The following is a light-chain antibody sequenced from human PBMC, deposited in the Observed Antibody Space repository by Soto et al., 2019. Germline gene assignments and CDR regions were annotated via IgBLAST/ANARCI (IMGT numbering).Light chain of an antibody. CDR2: EVI. CDR1: SSDVGGYGY. Sequence: QSALTQPASVSGSPGQSITISCTGTSSDVGGYGYVSWYQQHPGKAPKLLIFEVINRPSGVSNRFSGSKSGNTASLTISGLQAEDEADYYCSSYTSSSIYVFGTGTKVTVL. V-gene: IGLV2-14*01. J-gene: IGLJ1*01. CDR3: SSYTSSSIYV.